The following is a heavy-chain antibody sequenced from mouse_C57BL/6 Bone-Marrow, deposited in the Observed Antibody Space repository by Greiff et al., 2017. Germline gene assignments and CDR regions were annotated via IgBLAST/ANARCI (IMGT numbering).Heavy chain of an antibody. CDR2: IYPGDGDT. CDR1: GYAFSSSW. V-gene: IGHV1-82*01. D-gene: IGHD1-1*01. J-gene: IGHJ3*01. CDR3: ARDDYASIAWFAY. Sequence: VQLQQSGPELVKPGASVKISCTASGYAFSSSWLNWVKQRPGKGLEWIGRIYPGDGDTNYNGKFKGKATLTADKSSSTAYMQLSSLTSEDSAVYFCARDDYASIAWFAYWGQGTLVTVSA.